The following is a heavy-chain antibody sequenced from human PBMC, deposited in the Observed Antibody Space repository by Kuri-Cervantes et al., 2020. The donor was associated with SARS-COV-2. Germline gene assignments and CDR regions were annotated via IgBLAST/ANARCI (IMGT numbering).Heavy chain of an antibody. Sequence: SQTLSLTCAVYGGSFSGYYWSWIRQPPGEGLEWIGEINHSGSTNYNPSLKSRVTISVDTSKNQFSLKLGSVTAADTAVYYCARIRHPYWYFDLWGRGTLVTVSS. CDR3: ARIRHPYWYFDL. CDR2: INHSGST. J-gene: IGHJ2*01. CDR1: GGSFSGYY. D-gene: IGHD1-1*01. V-gene: IGHV4-34*01.